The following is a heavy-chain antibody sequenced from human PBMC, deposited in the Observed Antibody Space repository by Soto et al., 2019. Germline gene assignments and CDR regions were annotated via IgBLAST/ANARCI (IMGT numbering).Heavy chain of an antibody. D-gene: IGHD3-22*01. CDR2: INHSGST. CDR3: AREVAYYYDSSGQKQDDY. Sequence: SETLSLTCAVYGGSFSGYYWSWIRQPPGKGLEWIGEINHSGSTNYNPSLKSRVTISVDTSKNQFSLKLSSVTAADTAVYYCAREVAYYYDSSGQKQDDYWGQGTLVTVSS. J-gene: IGHJ4*02. V-gene: IGHV4-34*01. CDR1: GGSFSGYY.